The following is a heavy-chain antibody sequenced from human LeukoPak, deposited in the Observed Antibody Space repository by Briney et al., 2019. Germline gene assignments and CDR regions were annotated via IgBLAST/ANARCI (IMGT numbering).Heavy chain of an antibody. CDR1: GFTFTSSA. CDR2: IVVGSGNT. D-gene: IGHD3-22*01. CDR3: ASAPYYYDSSGYYVGVWAYYFDY. J-gene: IGHJ4*02. V-gene: IGHV1-58*01. Sequence: ASVKVSCKASGFTFTSSAVQWVRQARGQRLEWIGWIVVGSGNTNYAQKFQERVTITRDMSTSTAYMELSSLRSEDTAVYYCASAPYYYDSSGYYVGVWAYYFDYWGQGTLVTVSS.